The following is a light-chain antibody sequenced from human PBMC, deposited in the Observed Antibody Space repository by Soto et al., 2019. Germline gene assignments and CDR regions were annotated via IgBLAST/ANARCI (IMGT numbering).Light chain of an antibody. V-gene: IGKV1-9*01. J-gene: IGKJ3*01. CDR3: QQLSSYPFT. CDR2: AAS. Sequence: DIQLTQSPSFLSASVGDRVSITCRASQGISGYLAWYQQKPGKAPKLLFYAASTLQSGVPSRFSGSGSGTEFTLTIGSLQPEDFATYYCQQLSSYPFTFGPGTKVDIK. CDR1: QGISGY.